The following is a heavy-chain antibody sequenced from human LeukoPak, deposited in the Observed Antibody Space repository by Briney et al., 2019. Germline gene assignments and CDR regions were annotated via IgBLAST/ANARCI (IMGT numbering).Heavy chain of an antibody. CDR3: ASHTGSHYYYGLDV. Sequence: SETLSLTCTVSGGSISSYYWSWIRQPPGKGLEWIGYIFYSGSTNYNPSLKSRVTISVGTSKNQFSLKLSSVTAADTAVYYCASHTGSHYYYGLDVWGQGTTVTVSS. D-gene: IGHD4-17*01. CDR2: IFYSGST. V-gene: IGHV4-59*01. J-gene: IGHJ6*02. CDR1: GGSISSYY.